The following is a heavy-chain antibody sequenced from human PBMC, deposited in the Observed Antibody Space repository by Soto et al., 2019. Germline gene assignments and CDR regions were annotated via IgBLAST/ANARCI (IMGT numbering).Heavy chain of an antibody. CDR1: GYTFTSYY. D-gene: IGHD2-2*01. V-gene: IGHV1-8*02. CDR3: ARVPDIVVVPAAHDYYYYMDV. J-gene: IGHJ6*03. CDR2: MNPNSGNT. Sequence: ASVKVSCKASGYTFTSYYMHWVRQAPGQGLEWMGRMNPNSGNTSYAQKFQGRVTMTRNTSISTAYMELSSLRSEDTAVYYCARVPDIVVVPAAHDYYYYMDVWGKGTTVTVSS.